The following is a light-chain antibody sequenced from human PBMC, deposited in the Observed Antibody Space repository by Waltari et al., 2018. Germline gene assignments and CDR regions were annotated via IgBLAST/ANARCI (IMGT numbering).Light chain of an antibody. CDR1: QSVNSPF. J-gene: IGKJ4*01. V-gene: IGKV3-20*01. CDR2: CTS. CDR3: QQYDDSIS. Sequence: VLTQSPGTVYLSPGERATLSCRAIQSVNSPFLAWYQQKPGQAPRLLIFCTSSRATGIPDKYSGSWCGTDFTITISRLEPEDFAMYYCQQYDDSISFGGGTRVEIK.